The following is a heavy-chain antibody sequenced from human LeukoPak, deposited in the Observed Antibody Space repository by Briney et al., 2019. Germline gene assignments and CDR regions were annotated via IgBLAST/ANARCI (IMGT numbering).Heavy chain of an antibody. V-gene: IGHV4-61*02. CDR2: IYTSGST. CDR1: GGSISSGSYY. J-gene: IGHJ3*02. Sequence: SETLSLTCTVSGGSISSGSYYWSWIRQPAGKGLEWIGRIYTSGSTNYNPSLKSRVTISVDTSKNQFSLKLSSVTAADTAVYYCARGAVLRFLEWLSNGAFDIWGQGTMVTVSS. CDR3: ARGAVLRFLEWLSNGAFDI. D-gene: IGHD3-3*01.